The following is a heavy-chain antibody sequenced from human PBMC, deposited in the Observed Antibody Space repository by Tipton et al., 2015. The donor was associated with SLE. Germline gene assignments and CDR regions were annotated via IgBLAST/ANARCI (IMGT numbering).Heavy chain of an antibody. V-gene: IGHV1-69*01. CDR3: ARSYDTTGYYST. CDR2: IIPIFGTA. J-gene: IGHJ5*02. CDR1: GGTFSNYA. Sequence: QLVQSGAEVKKPGSSVKVSCKASGGTFSNYAISWLRQAPGQGLEWMGGIIPIFGTANYAQKFQGRVTITADESTTTAYMELSSLRSEDTAVYYCARSYDTTGYYSTWGQGTLVTVSS. D-gene: IGHD3-22*01.